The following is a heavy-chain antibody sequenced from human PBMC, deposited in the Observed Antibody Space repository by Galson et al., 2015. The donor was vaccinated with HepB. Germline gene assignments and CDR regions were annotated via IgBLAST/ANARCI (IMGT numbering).Heavy chain of an antibody. CDR3: ARAGGGYSGCAQGINWFDP. CDR1: GYSISSSNW. D-gene: IGHD5-12*01. J-gene: IGHJ5*02. V-gene: IGHV4-28*03. CDR2: IYYSGST. Sequence: SETLSLTCAVSGYSISSSNWWGWIRQPPGKGLEWIGYIYYSGSTYYNPSLKSRVTMSVDTSKNQFSLKLSSVTAVDTAVYYCARAGGGYSGCAQGINWFDPWGQGTLVTVSS.